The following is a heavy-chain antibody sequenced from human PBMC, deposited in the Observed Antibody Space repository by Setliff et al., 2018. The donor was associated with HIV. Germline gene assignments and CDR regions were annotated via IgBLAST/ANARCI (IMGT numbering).Heavy chain of an antibody. CDR3: ATIVESSGYHGGNYFDF. Sequence: GGSLRLSCAASGFIFSSYGMHWVRQAPGKGLEWVASIRYVGSNKYYADSVKGRFTISRDNSKNTLYLQMNSLRAEDTAVYYCATIVESSGYHGGNYFDFWGRGSQVTVSS. V-gene: IGHV3-30*02. CDR2: IRYVGSNK. CDR1: GFIFSSYG. D-gene: IGHD3-22*01. J-gene: IGHJ4*02.